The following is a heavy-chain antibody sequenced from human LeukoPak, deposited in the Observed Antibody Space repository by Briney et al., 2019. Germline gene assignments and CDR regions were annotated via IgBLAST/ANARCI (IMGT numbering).Heavy chain of an antibody. CDR3: ARVGGLLWFGHDPFPFDY. D-gene: IGHD3-10*01. V-gene: IGHV4-30-2*01. Sequence: PSETLSLTCTVSGGSISSGGYYWSWIRQPPGKGLEWIGYIYHSGSTYYNPSLKSRVTISVDRSKNQFSLKLSSVTAADTAVYYCARVGGLLWFGHDPFPFDYWGQGTLVTVSS. CDR2: IYHSGST. J-gene: IGHJ4*02. CDR1: GGSISSGGYY.